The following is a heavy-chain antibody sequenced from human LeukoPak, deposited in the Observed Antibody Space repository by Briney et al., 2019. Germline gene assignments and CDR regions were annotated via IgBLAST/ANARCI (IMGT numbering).Heavy chain of an antibody. CDR3: ARGRKDIVAKINGYYFDY. CDR1: GDSVSSNSAA. CDR2: TYYRSKWYN. D-gene: IGHD5-12*01. J-gene: IGHJ4*02. Sequence: SQTLSLTCAISGDSVSSNSAAWNWIRQSPSRGLEWLGRTYYRSKWYNDYAVSVKSRITINPDTSKNQFSLQLNSVTPEDTAVYYCARGRKDIVAKINGYYFDYWGQGTLVTVSS. V-gene: IGHV6-1*01.